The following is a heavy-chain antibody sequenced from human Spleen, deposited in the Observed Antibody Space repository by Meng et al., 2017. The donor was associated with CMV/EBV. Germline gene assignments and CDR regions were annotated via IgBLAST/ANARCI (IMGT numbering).Heavy chain of an antibody. CDR1: GFIFSSYG. CDR3: ARDRSQLAAGIDY. CDR2: IWHDGSKK. V-gene: IGHV3-33*01. Sequence: CAESGFIFSSYGMHWVRQAPGKGLEWVAVIWHDGSKKYYGDSVKGQFTVSRDNSKNTLFLQLNSLRAEDTAVYYCARDRSQLAAGIDYWGQGTLVTVSS. J-gene: IGHJ4*02. D-gene: IGHD6-6*01.